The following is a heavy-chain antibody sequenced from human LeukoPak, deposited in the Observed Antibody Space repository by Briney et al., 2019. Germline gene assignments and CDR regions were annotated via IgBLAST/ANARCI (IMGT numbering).Heavy chain of an antibody. D-gene: IGHD3-9*01. J-gene: IGHJ4*02. Sequence: RASVKVSCKASGYTFTSYGISWVRQAPGQGREGMGWISAYNGNTNFAQKLQGRVTMTTDTSTSTAYMDLRSLRSDDTAVYYCARDQAATNTQVRFCLDWGQGTLVTVSS. CDR1: GYTFTSYG. CDR2: ISAYNGNT. V-gene: IGHV1-18*01. CDR3: ARDQAATNTQVRFCLD.